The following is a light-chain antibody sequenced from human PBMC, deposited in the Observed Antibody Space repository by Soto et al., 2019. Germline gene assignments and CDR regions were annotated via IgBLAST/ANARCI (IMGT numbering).Light chain of an antibody. CDR1: SSNIGAGYD. CDR3: QSYDSSLSTYV. J-gene: IGLJ1*01. V-gene: IGLV1-40*01. CDR2: GNS. Sequence: QSVLTQPPSVSGAPGQRVTISCTGSSSNIGAGYDVQWYQQLPGTAPKLLIYGNSNRPSGVPDRFSGSKSRTSASLAITGLQAEDEADYYCQSYDSSLSTYVFGTGTKVTVL.